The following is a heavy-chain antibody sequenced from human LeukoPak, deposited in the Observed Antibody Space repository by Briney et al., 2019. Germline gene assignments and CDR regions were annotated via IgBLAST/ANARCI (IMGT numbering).Heavy chain of an antibody. CDR2: IWYDGSYK. J-gene: IGHJ4*02. Sequence: GGSLRLSCAASGFTFSNYGMHWVRQAPGKGLDWVADIWYDGSYKYYADSVKGRFTISRDNSKNTLYLQMNSLRAEDTAVYYCAKVVQYTASTGTGLDYWGQGTLVTVSS. D-gene: IGHD6-13*01. CDR1: GFTFSNYG. CDR3: AKVVQYTASTGTGLDY. V-gene: IGHV3-33*06.